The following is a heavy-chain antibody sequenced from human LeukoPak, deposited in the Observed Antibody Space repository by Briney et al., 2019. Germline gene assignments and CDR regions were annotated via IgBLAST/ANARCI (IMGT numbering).Heavy chain of an antibody. J-gene: IGHJ4*02. CDR2: IYYSGST. Sequence: SETLSLTCTVSGGSISSSSYYWGWIRQPPGKGLEWVGSIYYSGSTYYNPSLKSRVTISVDTSKNHFSLKLSSVTAADTAVYYCASYCSGGSCYDLTFDYWGQGTLVTVSS. V-gene: IGHV4-39*02. CDR1: GGSISSSSYY. CDR3: ASYCSGGSCYDLTFDY. D-gene: IGHD2-15*01.